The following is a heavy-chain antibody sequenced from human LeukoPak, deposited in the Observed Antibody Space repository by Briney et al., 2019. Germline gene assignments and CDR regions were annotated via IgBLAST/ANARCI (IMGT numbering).Heavy chain of an antibody. Sequence: YXXXSDTRYSPSFQAQVTISADKSISTAYLQWNSLKASDTAMYYCARGGRGAYFGSGSYYGDYWGQGTLVTVSS. V-gene: IGHV5-51*01. CDR2: YXXXSDT. J-gene: IGHJ4*02. D-gene: IGHD3-10*01. CDR3: ARGGRGAYFGSGSYYGDY.